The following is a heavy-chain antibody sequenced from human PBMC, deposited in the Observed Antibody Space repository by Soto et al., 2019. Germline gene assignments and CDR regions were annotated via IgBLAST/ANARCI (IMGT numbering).Heavy chain of an antibody. J-gene: IGHJ6*02. V-gene: IGHV3-30*18. CDR3: AKDPPVVGSKYYYYGMDV. Sequence: QVQLVESGGGVVQPGRSQRLSCAASGFTFSSYGMHWVRQAPGKGLEWVAVISYDGSNKYYADSVKGRFTISRDNSKNTLYLQMNSLRAEDTAVYYCAKDPPVVGSKYYYYGMDVWGQGTTVTVSS. CDR2: ISYDGSNK. CDR1: GFTFSSYG.